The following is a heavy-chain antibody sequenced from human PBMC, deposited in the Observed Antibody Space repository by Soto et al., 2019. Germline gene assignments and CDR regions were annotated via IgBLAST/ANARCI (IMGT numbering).Heavy chain of an antibody. CDR2: IYYSGST. CDR3: ERRSKGTIQLWFFDY. V-gene: IGHV4-39*01. J-gene: IGHJ4*02. Sequence: SETLSLTCTVSGGSISSSSYYWGWIRQPPGKGLEWIGSIYYSGSTYYNPSLKSRVTISVDTSKNQFSLKLSSVTAADTAVYYCERRSKGTIQLWFFDYWGQGTPVTVYS. D-gene: IGHD5-18*01. CDR1: GGSISSSSYY.